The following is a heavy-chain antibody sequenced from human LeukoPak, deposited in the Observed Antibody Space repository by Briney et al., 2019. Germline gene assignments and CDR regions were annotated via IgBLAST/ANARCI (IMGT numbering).Heavy chain of an antibody. V-gene: IGHV3-11*05. J-gene: IGHJ5*02. CDR3: AREGRSGSYLGRFDP. D-gene: IGHD1-26*01. CDR2: ISTSVTYT. CDR1: GFTFSDYY. Sequence: GGSLRLSCAASGFTFSDYYMSWIREAPGRGLEWVSYISTSVTYTEYADSVKGRFTISRDNAKNSLYLQMNSLRAEDTAVYYCAREGRSGSYLGRFDPWGQGTLVTVSS.